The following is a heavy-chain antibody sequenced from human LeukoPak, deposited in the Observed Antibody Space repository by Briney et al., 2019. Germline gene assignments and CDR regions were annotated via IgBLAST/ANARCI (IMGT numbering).Heavy chain of an antibody. Sequence: SVKVSCKASGGTFSSYAISWVRQAPGQGLEWMGRIIPILGIANYAQKFQGRVTITADKSTSTAYMELSSLRSEDTAVYYCAREVGAYCGGDCYSGLDYWGQGTLVTVSS. V-gene: IGHV1-69*04. CDR3: AREVGAYCGGDCYSGLDY. J-gene: IGHJ4*02. CDR1: GGTFSSYA. CDR2: IIPILGIA. D-gene: IGHD2-21*02.